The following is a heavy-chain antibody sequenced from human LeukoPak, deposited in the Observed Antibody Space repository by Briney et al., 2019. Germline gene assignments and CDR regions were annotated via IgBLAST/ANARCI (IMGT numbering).Heavy chain of an antibody. CDR3: AREDFGVISNWFDP. V-gene: IGHV4-30-4*08. CDR2: IYYSGST. J-gene: IGHJ5*02. D-gene: IGHD3-3*01. Sequence: SQTLSLTCTVPGGSISSGDYYWSWIRQPPGKGLEWIGYIYYSGSTYYNPSLKSRVTISVDTSKNQFSLKLSSVTAADTAVYYCAREDFGVISNWFDPWGQGTLVTVSS. CDR1: GGSISSGDYY.